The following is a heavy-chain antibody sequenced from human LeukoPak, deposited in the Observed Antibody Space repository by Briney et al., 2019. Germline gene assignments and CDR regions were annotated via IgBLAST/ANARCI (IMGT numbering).Heavy chain of an antibody. J-gene: IGHJ3*02. CDR1: GGSISSYY. Sequence: AETLSLTCTVSGGSISSYYWIWMRQPPGKGLEWIGYMYYSGSTNYNPSLKSRVTISVDTSKNQFSLKLSSVTAAATAMYYCARDVPTDYDFWIDHDAFDIWGQGTMVTVSS. CDR3: ARDVPTDYDFWIDHDAFDI. CDR2: MYYSGST. V-gene: IGHV4-59*01. D-gene: IGHD3-3*01.